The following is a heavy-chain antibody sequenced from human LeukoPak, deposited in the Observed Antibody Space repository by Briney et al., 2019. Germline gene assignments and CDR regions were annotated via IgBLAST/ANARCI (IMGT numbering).Heavy chain of an antibody. D-gene: IGHD5-12*01. Sequence: SQTLSLTCAISGDSISSNSAAWNWIRQSPSRGLEWLGRTYYRSKWYNDYALSVKSRIIINPDTSKNQFSLQLNSVTPEDTAVYYCARDRGYSGYDHYYYYYGMDVWGQGTTVTVSS. CDR2: TYYRSKWYN. J-gene: IGHJ6*02. V-gene: IGHV6-1*01. CDR3: ARDRGYSGYDHYYYYYGMDV. CDR1: GDSISSNSAA.